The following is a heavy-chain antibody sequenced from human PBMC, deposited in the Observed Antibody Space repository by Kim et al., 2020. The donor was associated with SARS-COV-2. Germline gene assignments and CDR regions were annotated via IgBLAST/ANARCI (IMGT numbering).Heavy chain of an antibody. J-gene: IGHJ4*02. Sequence: VKCRFTNSRDNAKNALYLQMNGLRAEDTAVYYCARGDYYDSSGSRSRFDYWGQGTLVTVSS. V-gene: IGHV3-7*04. D-gene: IGHD3-22*01. CDR3: ARGDYYDSSGSRSRFDY.